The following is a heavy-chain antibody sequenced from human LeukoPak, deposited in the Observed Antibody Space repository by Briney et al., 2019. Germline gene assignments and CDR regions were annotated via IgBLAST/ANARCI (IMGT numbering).Heavy chain of an antibody. CDR3: ARDRYYYGSGSYYHYYYYGMDV. J-gene: IGHJ6*02. CDR2: SNHSGSA. V-gene: IGHV4-34*01. CDR1: GGSVRGYY. Sequence: SETLSLTCAVYGGSVRGYYWSWIRQPLGKGLEWIGESNHSGSANYNPSLKSRVTISVDTSKNQFSLKLSSVTAADTAVYYCARDRYYYGSGSYYHYYYYGMDVWGQGTTVTVSS. D-gene: IGHD3-10*01.